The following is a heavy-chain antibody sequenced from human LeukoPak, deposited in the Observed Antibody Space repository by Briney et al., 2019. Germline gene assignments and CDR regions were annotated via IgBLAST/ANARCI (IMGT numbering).Heavy chain of an antibody. CDR3: ARVYYDSSGYGYYFDN. Sequence: SETLSLTCTVSGYFISRGYWGWIRQAPGKGMEWIGSIYHSGSTYYNPSLRSRVTILVDTSKNQFSLKLSSVTAADTAVYYCARVYYDSSGYGYYFDNWGLGTLVTVSS. D-gene: IGHD3-22*01. CDR2: IYHSGST. V-gene: IGHV4-38-2*02. CDR1: GYFISRGY. J-gene: IGHJ4*02.